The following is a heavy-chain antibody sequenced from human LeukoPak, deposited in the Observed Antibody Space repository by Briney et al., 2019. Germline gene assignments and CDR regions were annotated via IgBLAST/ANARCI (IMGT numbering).Heavy chain of an antibody. J-gene: IGHJ4*02. CDR2: IYTSGST. Sequence: SQTLSLTCTVSGGSISSGSYYWSWIRQPAGKGLEWIGRIYTSGSTNYNPSLKSRITISVDTSKNQFSLKLSSVTAADTAVFYCARLAEHPDILTGYYVPVYFDYWGQGTLVTVSS. CDR3: ARLAEHPDILTGYYVPVYFDY. D-gene: IGHD3-9*01. CDR1: GGSISSGSYY. V-gene: IGHV4-61*02.